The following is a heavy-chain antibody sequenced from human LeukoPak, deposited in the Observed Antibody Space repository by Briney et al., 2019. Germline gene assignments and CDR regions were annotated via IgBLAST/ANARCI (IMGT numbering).Heavy chain of an antibody. CDR3: ASSSLRGSDAFDI. J-gene: IGHJ3*02. D-gene: IGHD3-16*01. V-gene: IGHV6-1*01. Sequence: SQTLSLTCAISGDSVSNNAAWNWIRQSPSRGLEWLGRTYYRSKLYTDYAVSVSSRITSNPDVSKNQFSLRLNSVTPEDTAVYYCASSSLRGSDAFDIWGQGTMVTVSS. CDR2: TYYRSKLYT. CDR1: GDSVSNNAA.